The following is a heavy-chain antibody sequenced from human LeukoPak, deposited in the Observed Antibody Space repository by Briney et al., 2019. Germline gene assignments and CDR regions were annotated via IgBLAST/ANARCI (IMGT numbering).Heavy chain of an antibody. Sequence: PGGSLRLSCAASGFTFSSYEMNWVRQSPGKGLECVSYISSSGSTIYYADSVKGRFTISRHNAKKSLYLQMDSLRAEDTAVYYCARDGGDYGSGSYYAYWGQGTLVTVSS. D-gene: IGHD3-10*01. CDR2: ISSSGSTI. V-gene: IGHV3-48*03. J-gene: IGHJ4*02. CDR1: GFTFSSYE. CDR3: ARDGGDYGSGSYYAY.